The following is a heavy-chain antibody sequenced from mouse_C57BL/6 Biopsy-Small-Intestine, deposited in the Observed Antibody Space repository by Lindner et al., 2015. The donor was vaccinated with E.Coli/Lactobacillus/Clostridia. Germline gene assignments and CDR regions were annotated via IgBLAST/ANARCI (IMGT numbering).Heavy chain of an antibody. CDR3: AKDGYYYGSSYYFDY. V-gene: IGHV1-85*01. CDR2: IYPRDGST. CDR1: GYTFTSYD. D-gene: IGHD1-1*01. Sequence: VQLQESGPELVKPGASVKLSCKASGYTFTSYDINWVEQRPGQGLEWIGWIYPRDGSTKYNEKFKGKATLTVDTSSSTAYMELHSLTSEDSAVYFCAKDGYYYGSSYYFDYWGQGTTLTVSS. J-gene: IGHJ2*01.